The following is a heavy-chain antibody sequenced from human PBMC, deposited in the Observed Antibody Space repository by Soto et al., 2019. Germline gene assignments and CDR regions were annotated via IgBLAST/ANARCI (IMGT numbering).Heavy chain of an antibody. J-gene: IGHJ4*02. V-gene: IGHV4-59*01. CDR2: IYYTGST. D-gene: IGHD7-27*01. CDR3: ARANWYSEF. Sequence: PSETLSLTCTVCGGSINSYYWSWIRQPPGKGLEWIGYIYYTGSTNYNPSLKSRVTMSVDTSKNQFSLNLASLTAADTAIYYCARANWYSEFWGQGTLVTVSS. CDR1: GGSINSYY.